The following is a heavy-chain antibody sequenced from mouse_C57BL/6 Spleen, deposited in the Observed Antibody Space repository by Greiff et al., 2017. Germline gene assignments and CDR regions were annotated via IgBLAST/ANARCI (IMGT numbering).Heavy chain of an antibody. J-gene: IGHJ2*01. CDR1: GYTFTSYW. CDR3: ARLGYDDDRGDC. CDR2: IDPSDSET. D-gene: IGHD2-4*01. Sequence: QVQLQQPGAELVRPGSSVKLSCKASGYTFTSYWMIWVKQRPIQGLDWIGNIDPSDSETHYNQKFKDKATLTVDKSSRTAYMQLSSLTSEDSAVYYCARLGYDDDRGDCWGQGTTLTVSS. V-gene: IGHV1-52*01.